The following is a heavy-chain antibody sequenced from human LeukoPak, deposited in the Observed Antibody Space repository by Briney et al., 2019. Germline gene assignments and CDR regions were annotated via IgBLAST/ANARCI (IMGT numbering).Heavy chain of an antibody. J-gene: IGHJ4*02. Sequence: PGGSLRLSCAASGFTISSNFMNWVRQAPGKGLEWVSSISSSSTYIYYADSVKGRFTISRDNAENSLFLQMNSLRAEDTAVYYCARSYNRYFDYWGQGTLVTVSS. CDR2: ISSSSTYI. V-gene: IGHV3-21*01. D-gene: IGHD1-14*01. CDR1: GFTISSNF. CDR3: ARSYNRYFDY.